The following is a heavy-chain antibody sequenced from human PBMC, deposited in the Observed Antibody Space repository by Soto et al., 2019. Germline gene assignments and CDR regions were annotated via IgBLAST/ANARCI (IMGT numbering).Heavy chain of an antibody. CDR2: IIPIFGTA. Sequence: GASVKVSCKASGVTFSSYAISWVRQAPGQGLEWMGGIIPIFGTANYAQKFQGRVTITADESTSTAYMELSSLRSEDTAVYYCARAPSLVVVTYYFDYWGQGTLVTVSS. D-gene: IGHD2-15*01. J-gene: IGHJ4*02. CDR1: GVTFSSYA. V-gene: IGHV1-69*13. CDR3: ARAPSLVVVTYYFDY.